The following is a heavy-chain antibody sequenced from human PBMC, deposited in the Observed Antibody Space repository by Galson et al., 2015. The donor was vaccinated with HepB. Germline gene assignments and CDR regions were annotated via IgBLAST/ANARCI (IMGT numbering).Heavy chain of an antibody. D-gene: IGHD4-23*01. V-gene: IGHV1-24*01. CDR2: YDPEEGET. J-gene: IGHJ6*02. CDR1: GDSLNAVA. Sequence: SVKVSCKVIGDSLNAVAIHWVRQTPTKGLEWVGGYDPEEGETVYAEEFQGRVTMTEDTTTDTAYIELSSPRSEDTALFYRATDTDGGSYSYGMDVWGQGTTVTVSS. CDR3: ATDTDGGSYSYGMDV.